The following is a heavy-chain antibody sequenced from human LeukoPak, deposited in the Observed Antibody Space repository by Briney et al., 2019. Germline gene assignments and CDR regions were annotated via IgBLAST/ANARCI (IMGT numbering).Heavy chain of an antibody. D-gene: IGHD6-6*01. CDR1: GFTFSDYY. V-gene: IGHV3-11*01. J-gene: IGHJ4*02. Sequence: GGSLRLSCAASGFTFSDYYMSWIRQAPGKGLEWVSYISCSGSTIYYADSVKGRFTISRDNAKNSLYLQMNSLRAEDTAVYYCARDTGSIAARPSHFDYWGQGTLVTVSS. CDR3: ARDTGSIAARPSHFDY. CDR2: ISCSGSTI.